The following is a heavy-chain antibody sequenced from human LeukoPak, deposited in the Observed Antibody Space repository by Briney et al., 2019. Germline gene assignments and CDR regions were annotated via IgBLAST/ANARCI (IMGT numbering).Heavy chain of an antibody. CDR3: ARFLPGIAY. Sequence: GASVKVSCKASGYTFTGYYMHWVRQAPGQGLEWMGWINPNSGDTNYAQNFQGRVTMTRDTSISTAYMELSRLRSDDTAVFCCARFLPGIAYWGQGTLVTVSS. CDR1: GYTFTGYY. V-gene: IGHV1-2*02. CDR2: INPNSGDT. J-gene: IGHJ4*02.